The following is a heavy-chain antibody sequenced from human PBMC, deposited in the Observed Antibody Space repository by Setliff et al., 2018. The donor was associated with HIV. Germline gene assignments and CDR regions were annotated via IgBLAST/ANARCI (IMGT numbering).Heavy chain of an antibody. CDR1: GDSISSSYY. J-gene: IGHJ5*01. CDR3: ARGYSSSWYDS. V-gene: IGHV4-4*08. D-gene: IGHD6-13*01. Sequence: SETLSLTCTVSGDSISSSYYWTWIRQPPGKGLDWIGYIYTSGSTNYNPSLKNRVTISVDTSKNQFSLRLSSVTAAYTAVYYCARGYSSSWYDSWGQGTLVTVSS. CDR2: IYTSGST.